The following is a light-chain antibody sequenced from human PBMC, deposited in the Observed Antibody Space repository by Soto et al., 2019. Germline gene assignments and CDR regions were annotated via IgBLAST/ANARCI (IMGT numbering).Light chain of an antibody. CDR2: EVS. V-gene: IGLV2-8*01. J-gene: IGLJ3*02. CDR1: SSDVGGYKY. Sequence: QSVLTQPPSASGSLGQSVTISCTGTSSDVGGYKYVSWYQQHPGKAPKLMIFEVSRRPSGVPDRFSGSKSGNTASLTVSGLQAEDEADYYCSSYAGRNTGVFGGGTKLTVL. CDR3: SSYAGRNTGV.